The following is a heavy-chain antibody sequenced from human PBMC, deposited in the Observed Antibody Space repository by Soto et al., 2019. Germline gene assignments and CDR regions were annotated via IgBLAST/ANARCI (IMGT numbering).Heavy chain of an antibody. CDR1: GFTFSSYG. J-gene: IGHJ4*02. V-gene: IGHV3-33*01. CDR2: IWHDGGNK. D-gene: IGHD3-16*01. CDR3: ARDGDVNTGFGKDY. Sequence: PGGSLRLSSAASGFTFSSYGMHWVRQAPGKGLEWVAFIWHDGGNKFYAESVKGRFTISRDNSKNTLYLQMTSLSAEDTAMYYCARDGDVNTGFGKDYWGQGTLVTVSS.